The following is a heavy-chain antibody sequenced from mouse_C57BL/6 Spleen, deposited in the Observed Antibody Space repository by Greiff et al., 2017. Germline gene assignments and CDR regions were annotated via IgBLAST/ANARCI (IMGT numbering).Heavy chain of an antibody. J-gene: IGHJ1*03. CDR3: ARGYEGYFDV. CDR2: INPGSGGT. Sequence: QVQLKESGAELVRPGTSVKVSCKASGYAFTNYLIEWVKQRPGQGLEWIGVINPGSGGTNYNEKFKGKATLTADKSSSTAYMQLSSLTSEDSAVYFCARGYEGYFDVWGTGTTVTVSS. D-gene: IGHD2-10*02. V-gene: IGHV1-54*01. CDR1: GYAFTNYL.